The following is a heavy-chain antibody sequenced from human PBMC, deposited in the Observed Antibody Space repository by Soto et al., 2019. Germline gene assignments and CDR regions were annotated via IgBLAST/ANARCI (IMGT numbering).Heavy chain of an antibody. J-gene: IGHJ4*02. Sequence: GPSVQVSCKASGGTFSSYAISWVRQAPGQGLEWRGGIMPIFGTANYAQKFQGRVTIPAAESTSTAYMELRSLRSEDTAVYYCGRVHESSGYYYGPVDYWGQGTLVTVSS. V-gene: IGHV1-69*13. CDR3: GRVHESSGYYYGPVDY. CDR1: GGTFSSYA. CDR2: IMPIFGTA. D-gene: IGHD3-22*01.